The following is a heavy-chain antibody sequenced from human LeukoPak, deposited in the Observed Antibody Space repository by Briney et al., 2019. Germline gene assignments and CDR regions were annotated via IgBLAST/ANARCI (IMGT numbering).Heavy chain of an antibody. CDR1: GYSFTNYW. CDR3: ARQVYEASYYDSSGYEGDAFDI. D-gene: IGHD3-22*01. J-gene: IGHJ3*02. CDR2: IYPGDSDT. Sequence: GESLKISCQGSGYSFTNYWIGWVRQMPGKGLEWMGLIYPGDSDTRYSPSFQSQVTISVDKSISTAYLQWSSLKASDTAMYYCARQVYEASYYDSSGYEGDAFDIWGQGTMVAVSS. V-gene: IGHV5-51*01.